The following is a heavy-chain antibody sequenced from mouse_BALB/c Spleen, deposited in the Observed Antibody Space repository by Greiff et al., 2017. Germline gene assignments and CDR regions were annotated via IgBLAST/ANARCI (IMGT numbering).Heavy chain of an antibody. CDR1: GYSITSGYY. J-gene: IGHJ3*01. CDR2: ISYDGSN. CDR3: ALIYDGYHEGFAY. D-gene: IGHD2-3*01. Sequence: EVQLQESGPGLVKPSQSLSLTCSVTGYSITSGYYWNWIRQFPGNKLEWMGYISYDGSNNYNPSLKNRISITRDTSKNQFFLKLNSVTTEDTATYYCALIYDGYHEGFAYWGQGTLVTVSA. V-gene: IGHV3-6*02.